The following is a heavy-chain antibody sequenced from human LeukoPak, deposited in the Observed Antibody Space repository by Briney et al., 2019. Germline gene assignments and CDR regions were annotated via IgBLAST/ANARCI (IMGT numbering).Heavy chain of an antibody. D-gene: IGHD3-3*01. CDR2: ISSSSSTI. J-gene: IGHJ4*02. V-gene: IGHV3-48*01. Sequence: GGSLRLSCAASGFIFSTHSVNWVRQAPGKGLEWVSYISSSSSTIYYADSVKGRFTISRDNAKNSLYLQMNSLRAEDTAVYYCARDGVWAFGVVDYWGQGTLVTVSS. CDR3: ARDGVWAFGVVDY. CDR1: GFIFSTHS.